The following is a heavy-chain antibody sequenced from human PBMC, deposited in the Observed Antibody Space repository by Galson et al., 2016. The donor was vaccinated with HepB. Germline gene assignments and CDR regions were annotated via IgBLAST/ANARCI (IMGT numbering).Heavy chain of an antibody. D-gene: IGHD6-13*01. CDR2: IKQDGSEK. CDR1: GFTFSSYW. CDR3: TRTISATAGIY. V-gene: IGHV3-7*04. Sequence: SLRLSCAASGFTFSSYWMSWVRQAPGKGLEWLANIKQDGSEKYYVDSVRGRFTISRDNAMNSLYLHMSSLRAEDTALYYCTRTISATAGIYWGQGTLATVSS. J-gene: IGHJ4*02.